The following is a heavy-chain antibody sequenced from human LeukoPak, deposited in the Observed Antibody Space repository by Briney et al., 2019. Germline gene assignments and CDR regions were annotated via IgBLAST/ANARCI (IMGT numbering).Heavy chain of an antibody. D-gene: IGHD3-22*01. CDR3: ARAYYYDSSGSVRPLDAFDI. V-gene: IGHV1-8*01. J-gene: IGHJ3*02. Sequence: GASVKVSCKASGYTFTSYDINWVRQATGQGLGWMGWMNPNSGNTGYAQKFQGRVTMTRNTSISTAYMELSSLRSEDTAVYYCARAYYYDSSGSVRPLDAFDIWGQGTMVTVSS. CDR1: GYTFTSYD. CDR2: MNPNSGNT.